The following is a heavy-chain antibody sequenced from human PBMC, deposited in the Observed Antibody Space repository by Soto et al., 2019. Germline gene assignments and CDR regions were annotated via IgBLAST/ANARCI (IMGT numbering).Heavy chain of an antibody. V-gene: IGHV4-34*01. CDR3: ARIAARSGYGMDV. CDR2: INHSGST. J-gene: IGHJ6*02. CDR1: GGSFSGYY. Sequence: PSETLSLTCAVYGGSFSGYYWSWIRQPPGKGLEWIGEINHSGSTNYNPSLKSRVTISVDTSKNQFSLKLSSVTAADTAVYYCARIAARSGYGMDVWGQGTTVTVSS. D-gene: IGHD6-6*01.